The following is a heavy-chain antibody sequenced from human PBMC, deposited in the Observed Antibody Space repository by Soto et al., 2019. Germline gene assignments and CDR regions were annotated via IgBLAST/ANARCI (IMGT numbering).Heavy chain of an antibody. CDR2: IFSNDEK. CDR1: GFSLSNARMG. Sequence: QVTLKESGPVLVKPTETLTLTCTVSGFSLSNARMGVSWIRQPPGTALEWLAHIFSNDEKSYSTSLKSRLTSYKDTATSRVVLTMTNMAPVGRATDYWARNGRGVGARPLYYWGKGTLVTVSS. D-gene: IGHD1-26*01. V-gene: IGHV2-26*01. CDR3: ARNGRGVGARPLYY. J-gene: IGHJ4*02.